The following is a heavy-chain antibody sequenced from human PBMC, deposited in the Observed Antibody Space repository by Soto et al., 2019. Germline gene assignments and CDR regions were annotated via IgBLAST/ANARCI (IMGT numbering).Heavy chain of an antibody. CDR2: IYHSGST. V-gene: IGHV4-4*02. D-gene: IGHD3-16*02. CDR3: ARLFIDYYYYGMDV. CDR1: GGSIRSSNW. Sequence: QVQLQESGPGLVKPSETLSLTCAVSGGSIRSSNWWSWVRQSPGKGLEWIGEIYHSGSTNYNPSLTSRVTISVHKSKSQFSLKLSSVIAADTAVYYCARLFIDYYYYGMDVWGQGTTVTVSS. J-gene: IGHJ6*02.